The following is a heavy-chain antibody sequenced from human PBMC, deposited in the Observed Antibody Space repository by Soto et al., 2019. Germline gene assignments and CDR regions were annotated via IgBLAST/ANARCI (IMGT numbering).Heavy chain of an antibody. D-gene: IGHD3-10*01. CDR2: IYYSGST. V-gene: IGHV4-31*02. Sequence: NPSETLSRTWTVSGGSISGGVYYWIWIRQHPGKVLEWIGYIYYSGSTYYNPSLKSRVTISVDTPKNQFSLKLSSVTAADTAVYYCARDFTGSASYYYGMDVWGQGTTVTVSS. CDR3: ARDFTGSASYYYGMDV. J-gene: IGHJ6*02. CDR1: GGSISGGVYY.